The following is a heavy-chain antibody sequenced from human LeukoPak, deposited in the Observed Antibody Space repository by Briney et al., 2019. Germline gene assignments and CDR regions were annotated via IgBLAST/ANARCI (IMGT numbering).Heavy chain of an antibody. CDR3: ARDPYSSSWYGGLDH. CDR1: GFTLRTYA. V-gene: IGHV3-23*01. Sequence: GGSLRLSCGASGFTLRTYAMSWVRQAPGKGLEWVSSISSSYDSTYYADSAKGRFTISRDTSKNTLYLQMNSLRAEDTGIYYCARDPYSSSWYGGLDHWGQGTLVTVSS. CDR2: ISSSYDST. J-gene: IGHJ4*02. D-gene: IGHD6-13*01.